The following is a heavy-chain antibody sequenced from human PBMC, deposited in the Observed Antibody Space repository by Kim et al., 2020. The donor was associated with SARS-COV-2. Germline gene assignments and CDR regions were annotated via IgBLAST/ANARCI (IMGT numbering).Heavy chain of an antibody. V-gene: IGHV3-23*01. CDR3: AKGTHDYGDPRYYYYAMDV. D-gene: IGHD4-17*01. J-gene: IGHJ6*02. CDR2: INTNGGST. CDR1: GFTFSSYA. Sequence: GGSLRLSCAASGFTFSSYAMSWVRQAPGQGLEWVSTINTNGGSTYYAGSVKGRITISRDNSKNTLYLQMNSLRAEDTALYFCAKGTHDYGDPRYYYYAMDVWGQGTTVTVSS.